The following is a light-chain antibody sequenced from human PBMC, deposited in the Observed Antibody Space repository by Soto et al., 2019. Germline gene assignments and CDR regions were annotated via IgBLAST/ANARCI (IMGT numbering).Light chain of an antibody. CDR3: SSYTSSRAYV. V-gene: IGLV2-14*01. CDR2: EVS. Sequence: QSALTQPASVSGSPGQSITISCTGTSSDVGGYNYVSWYQQQSGKAPKLMIHEVSNRPSGVSKRFSGSKSGNTASLTISGLQAEDEADYYCSSYTSSRAYVFGSGTKVTVL. J-gene: IGLJ1*01. CDR1: SSDVGGYNY.